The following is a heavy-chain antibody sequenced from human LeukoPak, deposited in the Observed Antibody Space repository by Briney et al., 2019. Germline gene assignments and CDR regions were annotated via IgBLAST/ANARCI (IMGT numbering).Heavy chain of an antibody. Sequence: GGSLRLSCAASGFTFSNYWMHWVRQVPGKGLEWVSAISGSGGSTYYADSVKGRFTISRDNSKNTLYLQMNSLRAEDTAVYYCANQGAKWLVPPYWGQGTLVTVSS. CDR3: ANQGAKWLVPPY. CDR1: GFTFSNYW. CDR2: ISGSGGST. V-gene: IGHV3-23*01. J-gene: IGHJ4*02. D-gene: IGHD6-19*01.